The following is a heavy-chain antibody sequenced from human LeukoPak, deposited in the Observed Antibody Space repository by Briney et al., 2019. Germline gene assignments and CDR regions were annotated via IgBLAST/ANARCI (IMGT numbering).Heavy chain of an antibody. J-gene: IGHJ3*02. D-gene: IGHD3-22*01. Sequence: GGSLRLSCAASGFIFSSAWMSWVRQAPGKGLEWVGHIKTKTDGWTTDYAAPVKGRFTISRDDSKNTVYLQMNSLKTEDTAVYYCTTGPLYYYDSSGYYYDAFDIWGQGTMVTVSS. CDR1: GFIFSSAW. V-gene: IGHV3-15*01. CDR3: TTGPLYYYDSSGYYYDAFDI. CDR2: IKTKTDGWTT.